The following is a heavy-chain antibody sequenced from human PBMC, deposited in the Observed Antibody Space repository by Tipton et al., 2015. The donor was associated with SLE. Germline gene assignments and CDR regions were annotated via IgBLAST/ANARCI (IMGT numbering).Heavy chain of an antibody. CDR3: ARGHTAMVGSLYYYGMDV. J-gene: IGHJ6*02. V-gene: IGHV4-59*11. Sequence: TLSLTCTVSGGSISSHYWSWIRQPPGKGLEWIGYVYYSGSTYYNPSLKSRVTISVDTSKNQFSLKLSSVTAADTAVYYCARGHTAMVGSLYYYGMDVWGQGTLVTVSS. CDR1: GGSISSHY. CDR2: VYYSGST. D-gene: IGHD5-18*01.